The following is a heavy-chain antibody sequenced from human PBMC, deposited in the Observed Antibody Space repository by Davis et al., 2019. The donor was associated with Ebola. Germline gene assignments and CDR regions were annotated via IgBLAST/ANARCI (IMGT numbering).Heavy chain of an antibody. D-gene: IGHD5-18*01. Sequence: GESLKISCAASEFTFSGYAMSWVRQAPGKGLEWVSAISGSGGSTYYAGSVKGRFTISRDNSKNTLYLQMNSLRAEDTAVYYCAKDRRHTAALDYWGQGTLVTVSS. V-gene: IGHV3-23*01. CDR2: ISGSGGST. CDR3: AKDRRHTAALDY. CDR1: EFTFSGYA. J-gene: IGHJ4*02.